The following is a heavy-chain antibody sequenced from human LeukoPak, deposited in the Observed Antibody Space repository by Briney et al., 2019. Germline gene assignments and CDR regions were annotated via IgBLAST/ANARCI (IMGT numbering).Heavy chain of an antibody. V-gene: IGHV3-21*01. CDR2: ISSRSNYI. J-gene: IGHJ4*02. D-gene: IGHD3-10*01. CDR3: ARDYLGFGESGFDY. Sequence: PGGSLRLSCAVSGFSFSDHNMNWVRQAPGKGLEWVASISSRSNYIYYADSLKGRVTVSRDNARNSLFLQMTSLRAEDTAVYYCARDYLGFGESGFDYWGRGTLVTVSS. CDR1: GFSFSDHN.